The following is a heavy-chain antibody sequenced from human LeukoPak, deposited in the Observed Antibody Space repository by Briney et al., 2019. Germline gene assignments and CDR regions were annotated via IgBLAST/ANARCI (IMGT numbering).Heavy chain of an antibody. CDR2: IRYDGSNK. Sequence: PGGSLRLSCAASGFTFSSYGMHWVRQAPGKGLEWVAFIRYDGSNKYYADPVKGRFTISRDNSKNTLYLQMNSLRAEDTAVYYCVKFVLGRGVYFDYWGQGTLVTVSS. D-gene: IGHD7-27*01. J-gene: IGHJ4*02. V-gene: IGHV3-30*02. CDR3: VKFVLGRGVYFDY. CDR1: GFTFSSYG.